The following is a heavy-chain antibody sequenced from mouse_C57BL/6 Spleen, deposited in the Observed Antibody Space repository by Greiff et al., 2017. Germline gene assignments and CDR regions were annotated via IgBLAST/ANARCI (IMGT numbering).Heavy chain of an antibody. CDR1: GFTFSSYA. CDR2: ISSGGDYI. CDR3: TRDYYGSSYWYFDV. D-gene: IGHD1-1*01. V-gene: IGHV5-9-1*02. Sequence: EVKVVESGEGLVKPGGSLKLSCAASGFTFSSYAMSWVRQTPEKRLEWVAYISSGGDYIYYADTVKGRLTISRDNARNTLYLQMSSLKSEDTAMYYCTRDYYGSSYWYFDVWGTGTTVTVSS. J-gene: IGHJ1*03.